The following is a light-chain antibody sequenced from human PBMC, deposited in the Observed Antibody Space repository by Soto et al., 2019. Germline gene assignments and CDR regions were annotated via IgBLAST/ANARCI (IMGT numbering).Light chain of an antibody. CDR2: GAS. CDR3: QHYDSSPIT. V-gene: IGKV3-20*01. Sequence: EIVLTQSPGTLSLSPGERATLSCRASQSVSSSYLAWYQQKPGQAPRLLIYGASSRATGIPDRFSGSGSGTDFTLTISRLEPEDFPVYYCQHYDSSPITFGQGTLLEIK. J-gene: IGKJ5*01. CDR1: QSVSSSY.